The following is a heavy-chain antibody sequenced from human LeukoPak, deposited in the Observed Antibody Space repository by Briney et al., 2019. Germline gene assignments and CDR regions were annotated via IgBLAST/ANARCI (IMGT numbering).Heavy chain of an antibody. J-gene: IGHJ6*02. CDR3: ARVQYSSGWKFYYYGMDV. CDR2: INAGNGNT. V-gene: IGHV1-3*01. D-gene: IGHD6-19*01. CDR1: GYTFTSCA. Sequence: ASVKVSCKASGYTFTSCAMHWVRQAPGQRLEWMGWINAGNGNTKYSQKFQGRVTITRDTSASTAYMELSSLRSEDTAVYYCARVQYSSGWKFYYYGMDVWGQGTTVTVSS.